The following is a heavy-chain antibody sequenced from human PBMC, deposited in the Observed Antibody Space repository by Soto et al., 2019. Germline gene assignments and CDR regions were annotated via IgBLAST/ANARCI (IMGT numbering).Heavy chain of an antibody. J-gene: IGHJ6*03. CDR3: AGRDCSGTNCYYLDYYYMDV. Sequence: SETLSLTSTVSGGSFSSYYWTWIRQSPGKGLEWIGYIYYSGSTDYNPSLRGRLAISIDTSKNQFSLRLNSMTAADTAVYYCAGRDCSGTNCYYLDYYYMDVWGKGTTVTVSS. V-gene: IGHV4-59*08. CDR1: GGSFSSYY. D-gene: IGHD2-2*01. CDR2: IYYSGST.